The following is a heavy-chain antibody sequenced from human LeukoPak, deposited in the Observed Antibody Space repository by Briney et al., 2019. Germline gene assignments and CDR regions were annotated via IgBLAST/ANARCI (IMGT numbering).Heavy chain of an antibody. D-gene: IGHD4-17*01. Sequence: ASVSVSCTASGYTFTSYGISWVRQAPGQGLEGMGWISAYNGNTNYAQKLQRRVTMTTDTSTSTAYMELRSLRSDDTAVYYCARTVTRKLDQFDYWGQGTLVTVSS. CDR2: ISAYNGNT. J-gene: IGHJ4*02. V-gene: IGHV1-18*01. CDR1: GYTFTSYG. CDR3: ARTVTRKLDQFDY.